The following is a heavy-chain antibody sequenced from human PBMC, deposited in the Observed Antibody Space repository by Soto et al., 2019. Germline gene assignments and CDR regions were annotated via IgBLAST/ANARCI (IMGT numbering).Heavy chain of an antibody. V-gene: IGHV1-18*01. D-gene: IGHD2-2*01. CDR3: ARDSVVPATRGWFDP. CDR1: GYTFTSYG. J-gene: IGHJ5*02. Sequence: QVQLVQSGAEVKKPGASVKVSCKASGYTFTSYGISWVRQAPGQGLEWMGWISAYNGNTNYAQKLQGRVTMTTDTXXXXXYMELRSLRSDDTAVYYCARDSVVPATRGWFDPWGQGTLVTVSS. CDR2: ISAYNGNT.